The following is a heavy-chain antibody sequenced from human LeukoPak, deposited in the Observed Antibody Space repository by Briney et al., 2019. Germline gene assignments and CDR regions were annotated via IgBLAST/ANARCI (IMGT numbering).Heavy chain of an antibody. V-gene: IGHV4-31*03. CDR2: IYSGST. D-gene: IGHD3-22*01. Sequence: SETLSLTCTVSGGSITSDVYYWSWIRQHPGKGLEWIGYIYSGSTSYNPSLKSRVTISVDTSKNQFSLSLTSVTAADTAVYYCARDHGGGYYLFYFEYWGQGTLVTVSS. CDR3: ARDHGGGYYLFYFEY. CDR1: GGSITSDVYY. J-gene: IGHJ4*02.